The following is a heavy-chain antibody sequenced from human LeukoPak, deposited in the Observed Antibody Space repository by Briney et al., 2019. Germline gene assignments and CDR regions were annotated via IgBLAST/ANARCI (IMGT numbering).Heavy chain of an antibody. J-gene: IGHJ4*02. CDR2: ISGSGGST. CDR3: AMYYYDSSGYYPGS. D-gene: IGHD3-22*01. Sequence: PGGSRNLPVQPLDSPLAANPLGWARQAPGKGLGWVSAISGSGGSTYYADSVKGRFTISRDDAKNSLYLQMNSQRAEDTAMYYCAMYYYDSSGYYPGSWGQGTLVTVSS. CDR1: DSPLAANP. V-gene: IGHV3-23*01.